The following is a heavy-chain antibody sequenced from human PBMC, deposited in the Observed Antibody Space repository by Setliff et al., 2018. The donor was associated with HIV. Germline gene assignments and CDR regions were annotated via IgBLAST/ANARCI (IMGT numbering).Heavy chain of an antibody. D-gene: IGHD3-10*01. CDR2: ISPDSGDT. CDR3: ARDAGAPGRGNPLDY. V-gene: IGHV1-2*02. J-gene: IGHJ4*02. CDR1: GYTFTVNH. Sequence: ASVKVSCKTSGYTFTVNHLHWVRQAPGQGVEWVGKISPDSGDTFYAQKFQGGVTLTRDTSITTAYMELSTLRDDDTAVYYCARDAGAPGRGNPLDYWGQGTLVTVSS.